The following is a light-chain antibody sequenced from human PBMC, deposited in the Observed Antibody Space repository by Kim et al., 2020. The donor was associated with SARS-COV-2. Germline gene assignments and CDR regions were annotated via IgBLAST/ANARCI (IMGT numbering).Light chain of an antibody. CDR2: RDS. CDR1: NIGSKN. CDR3: QVWDSSRAV. V-gene: IGLV3-9*01. Sequence: SVALGQTARITCGGNNIGSKNVHWYQQKPGQAPVLVIYRDSNRPSGIPERFSGSNSGNTATLTISRAQAGDETDYYCQVWDSSRAVFGGGTQLTVL. J-gene: IGLJ2*01.